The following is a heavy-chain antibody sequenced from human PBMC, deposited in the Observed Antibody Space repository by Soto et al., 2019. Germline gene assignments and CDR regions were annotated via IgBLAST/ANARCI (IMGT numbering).Heavy chain of an antibody. D-gene: IGHD2-2*01. CDR1: GFTFSSYS. Sequence: GGSLRLSCAASGFTFSSYSMNWVRQAPGKGLEWVSYISSSSSTIYYADSVKGRFTFSRENAKNSMYLQMNSLRAEDTAVYYCARRELGYCSSTSCYGGDYYYYYYMDVWGKGTTVTVSS. J-gene: IGHJ6*03. CDR3: ARRELGYCSSTSCYGGDYYYYYYMDV. V-gene: IGHV3-48*01. CDR2: ISSSSSTI.